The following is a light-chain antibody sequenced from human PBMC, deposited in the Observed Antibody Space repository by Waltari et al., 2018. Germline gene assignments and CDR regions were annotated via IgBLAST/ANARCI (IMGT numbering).Light chain of an antibody. V-gene: IGKV1-5*03. Sequence: DIQMTQSPSTLSASVGDRVTITGRASQTISSWLAWYQQKPGRAPNLLIYKASSLESGVPSRFSGSGSGTEFTLTISSLQPDDFATYYCQHYNSYPWTFGQGTKVEIK. CDR3: QHYNSYPWT. CDR2: KAS. CDR1: QTISSW. J-gene: IGKJ1*01.